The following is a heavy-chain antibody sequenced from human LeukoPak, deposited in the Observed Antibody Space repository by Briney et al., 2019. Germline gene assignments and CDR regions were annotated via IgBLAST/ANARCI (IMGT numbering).Heavy chain of an antibody. CDR2: ISWNSGSM. J-gene: IGHJ4*02. CDR1: GFTFDDYA. CDR3: AKGEYYYGSGSYYLDY. V-gene: IGHV3-9*01. D-gene: IGHD3-10*01. Sequence: QSGGSLRLSCAASGFTFDDYAMHWVRQAPGKGLEWVSGISWNSGSMDYADSVKGRFTISRDNAKNSLYLQMNSLRAEDTAVYYCAKGEYYYGSGSYYLDYWGQGTLVTVSS.